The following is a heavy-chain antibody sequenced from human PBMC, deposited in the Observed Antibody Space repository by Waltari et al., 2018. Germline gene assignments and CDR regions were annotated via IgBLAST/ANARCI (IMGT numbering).Heavy chain of an antibody. CDR1: GFTFSRYA. V-gene: IGHV3-23*01. Sequence: EVQLLESGGGLVQPGGSLRLSCAASGFTFSRYAMSWVRQAPGKGLEWVSAISGSGGSTYYADSVKGRFTISRDNSKNTLYLQMNSLRAEDTAVYYCAKDTRRVNWNEWGYWGQGTLVTVSS. J-gene: IGHJ4*02. CDR3: AKDTRRVNWNEWGY. CDR2: ISGSGGST. D-gene: IGHD1-1*01.